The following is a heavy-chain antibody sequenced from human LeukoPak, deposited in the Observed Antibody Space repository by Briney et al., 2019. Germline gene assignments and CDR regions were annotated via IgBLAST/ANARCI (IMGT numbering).Heavy chain of an antibody. V-gene: IGHV1-2*02. D-gene: IGHD3-10*01. J-gene: IGHJ4*02. CDR3: ARDLGGGSDY. CDR2: INPNNGGT. Sequence: EASVKVSCKASGYTFTDYYIHWVRQAPGRGLEWMAWINPNNGGTIYTQKFQGRVTMTRDTSISTAYMELSGLRSDDTAIYYCARDLGGGSDYWGQGTVVTVSS. CDR1: GYTFTDYY.